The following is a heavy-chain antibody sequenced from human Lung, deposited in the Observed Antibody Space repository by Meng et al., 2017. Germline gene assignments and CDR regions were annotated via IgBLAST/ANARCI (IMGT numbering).Heavy chain of an antibody. D-gene: IGHD4-11*01. V-gene: IGHV4-34*01. CDR2: INHSGGT. CDR3: ARGPTTMAHDFDY. J-gene: IGHJ4*02. CDR1: GGSFSDYY. Sequence: QWQLPRWGAGLLKPSESLLLTCVAPGGSFSDYYWSWIRQPPGKGLEWIGEINHSGGTNYYPSLESRATISVDTSQNNLSLKLSSVTAADSAVYYCARGPTTMAHDFDYWGQGTLVTVSS.